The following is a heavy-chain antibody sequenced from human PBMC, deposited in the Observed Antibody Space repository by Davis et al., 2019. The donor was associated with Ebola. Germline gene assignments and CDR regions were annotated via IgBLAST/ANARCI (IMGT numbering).Heavy chain of an antibody. Sequence: PGGSLRLSCKGSGYSFTSYWIGWVRQMPGKGLEWMGIIYPGDSDTRYSPSFQGQVTISADKSISTAYLQWSSLKASDTAMYYCARHGPVSWNYDPDYYYYGMDVWGQGTTVTVSS. CDR3: ARHGPVSWNYDPDYYYYGMDV. J-gene: IGHJ6*02. CDR1: GYSFTSYW. V-gene: IGHV5-51*01. CDR2: IYPGDSDT. D-gene: IGHD1-7*01.